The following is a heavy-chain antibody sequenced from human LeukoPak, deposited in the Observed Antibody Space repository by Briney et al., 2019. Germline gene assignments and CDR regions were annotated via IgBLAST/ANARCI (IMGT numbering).Heavy chain of an antibody. J-gene: IGHJ6*03. CDR3: ARNPPTDTIFGVVIIAYYMDV. CDR2: ISSSSSTI. D-gene: IGHD3-3*01. CDR1: GFTFSSYS. Sequence: PGGSLRLSCAASGFTFSSYSMNWVRQAPGKGLVWVSYISSSSSTIYYADSVKGRFTISRDNAKNSLYLQMNSLRAEDTAVYYCARNPPTDTIFGVVIIAYYMDVWGKGTTVTVSS. V-gene: IGHV3-48*04.